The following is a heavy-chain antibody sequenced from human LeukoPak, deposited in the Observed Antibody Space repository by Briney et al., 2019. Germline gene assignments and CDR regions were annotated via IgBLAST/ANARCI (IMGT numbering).Heavy chain of an antibody. CDR1: GGSIRSYY. D-gene: IGHD4-17*01. CDR2: IYYSGSA. V-gene: IGHV4-59*01. Sequence: PSETLSLTCTVSGGSIRSYYWSWIRQPPGKGLEWIGYIYYSGSANYNPSLKSRVSISVDTSKNQFSLKLSSVTAADTAVYYCARTGSTVTMLYPFDHWGQGTLVTVSS. J-gene: IGHJ4*02. CDR3: ARTGSTVTMLYPFDH.